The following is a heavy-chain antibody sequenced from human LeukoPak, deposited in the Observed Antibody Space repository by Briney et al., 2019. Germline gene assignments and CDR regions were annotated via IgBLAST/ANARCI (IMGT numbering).Heavy chain of an antibody. CDR2: INHSGST. CDR1: GGSFSGYY. V-gene: IGHV4-34*01. Sequence: SETLSLTCAVYGGSFSGYYWSWIRQPPGKGLEWIGEINHSGSTNYNPFLKSRVTISVDTSKNQFSLKLSSVTAADTAVYYCARGYCSGGSCYPLPFDYWGQGTLVTVSS. J-gene: IGHJ4*02. CDR3: ARGYCSGGSCYPLPFDY. D-gene: IGHD2-15*01.